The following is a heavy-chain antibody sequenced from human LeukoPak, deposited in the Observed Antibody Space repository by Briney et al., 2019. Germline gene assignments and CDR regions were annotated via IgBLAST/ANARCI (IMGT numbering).Heavy chain of an antibody. CDR3: ARPSMTSYYFDY. CDR1: GYTFTSYG. D-gene: IGHD1-26*01. V-gene: IGHV1-18*01. J-gene: IGHJ4*02. Sequence: ASVTVSCKASGYTFTSYGISWVRQAPGQGLEWMGWVSAYNGNTNYAQKLQGRVTMTTDTSTSTACMELMSLRSDDTAVYYCARPSMTSYYFDYWGQGTLVTVSS. CDR2: VSAYNGNT.